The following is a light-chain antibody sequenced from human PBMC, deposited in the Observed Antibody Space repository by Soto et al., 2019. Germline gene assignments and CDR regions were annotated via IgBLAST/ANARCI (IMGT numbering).Light chain of an antibody. CDR2: EVS. J-gene: IGLJ1*01. CDR1: SSDVGGYHY. CDR3: SSYTRSSTSYV. Sequence: VLTQPASVSGSPGQSITISCTGTSSDVGGYHYVSWYQQHPGKAPKLMIYEVSNRPSRVSNRFSGSKSGNTASLTISGLQAEDEADYYCSSYTRSSTSYVFGTGTKVTVL. V-gene: IGLV2-14*01.